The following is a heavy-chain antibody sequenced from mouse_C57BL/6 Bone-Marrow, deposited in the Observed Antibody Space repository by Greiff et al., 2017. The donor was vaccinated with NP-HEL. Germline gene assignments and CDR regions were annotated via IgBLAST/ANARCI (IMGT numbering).Heavy chain of an antibody. Sequence: QVQLQQSGPGLVQPSQSLSITCTVSGFSLTSYGVHWVRQSPGKGLEWLGVIWSGGSTDYNAACISRLSISKDNSKSQVFFKMNSLQADDTAIYYCARNRAYYAMDYWGQGTSVTVSS. CDR3: ARNRAYYAMDY. J-gene: IGHJ4*01. D-gene: IGHD3-3*01. CDR1: GFSLTSYG. CDR2: IWSGGST. V-gene: IGHV2-2*01.